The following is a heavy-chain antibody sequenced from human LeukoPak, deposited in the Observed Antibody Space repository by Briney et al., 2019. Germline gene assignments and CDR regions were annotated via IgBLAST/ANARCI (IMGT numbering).Heavy chain of an antibody. CDR3: ARCRDSVSYNLLGY. Sequence: GGSLRLSCAASGFTFSRYWMSWVRQAPGKGLEWVANIKQDGSEKYYVDSVKGRFTISRDNAKNSLYLQMNSLRGEDTAVYYCARCRDSVSYNLLGYWGQGSLVTVSS. D-gene: IGHD1-26*01. V-gene: IGHV3-7*05. CDR1: GFTFSRYW. CDR2: IKQDGSEK. J-gene: IGHJ1*01.